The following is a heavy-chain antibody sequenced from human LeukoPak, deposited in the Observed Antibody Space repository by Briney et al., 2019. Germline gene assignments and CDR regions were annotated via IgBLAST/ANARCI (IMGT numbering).Heavy chain of an antibody. Sequence: SETLSLTCAVYGGSFSGYYWSWIRQPPGKGLEWIGEINHSGSTNYNPSLKSRVTISVDTSKNQFSLKLSSVTAADTAVCYCARGPELYYYYMDVWGKGTTVTVSS. D-gene: IGHD1-14*01. CDR3: ARGPELYYYYMDV. CDR2: INHSGST. CDR1: GGSFSGYY. V-gene: IGHV4-34*01. J-gene: IGHJ6*03.